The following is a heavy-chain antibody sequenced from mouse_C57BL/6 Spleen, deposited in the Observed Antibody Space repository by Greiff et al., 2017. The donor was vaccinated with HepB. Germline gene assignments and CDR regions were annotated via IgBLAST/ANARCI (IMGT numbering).Heavy chain of an antibody. V-gene: IGHV1-81*01. CDR2: IYPRSGNT. CDR1: GYTFTSYG. Sequence: QVRLQQSGAELARPGASVKLSCKASGYTFTSYGISWVKQRTGQGLEWIGEIYPRSGNTYYNEKFKGKATLTADKSSSTAYMELRSLTSEDSAVYFCARSNSSGPLDYWGQGTTLTVSS. D-gene: IGHD3-2*02. J-gene: IGHJ2*01. CDR3: ARSNSSGPLDY.